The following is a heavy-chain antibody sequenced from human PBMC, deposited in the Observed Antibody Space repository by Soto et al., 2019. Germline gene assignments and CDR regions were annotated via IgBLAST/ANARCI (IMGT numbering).Heavy chain of an antibody. V-gene: IGHV3-7*04. Sequence: EEQLVESGGGLVQPGVSLRVSCAASGFTFSGHWMTWVLQAPGNGLEWVASIKEDGSEKKYVDSAKGRFTISRDNAKKSLYLQMNSLRGDDTAVYYCARGGSNRFGLWGQGTLVTVSS. CDR1: GFTFSGHW. J-gene: IGHJ4*02. CDR3: ARGGSNRFGL. CDR2: IKEDGSEK. D-gene: IGHD6-13*01.